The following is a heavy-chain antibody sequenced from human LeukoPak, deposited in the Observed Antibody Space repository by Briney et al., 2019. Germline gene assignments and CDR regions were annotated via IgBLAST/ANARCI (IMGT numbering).Heavy chain of an antibody. CDR3: AKVLGSGSYSPLI. V-gene: IGHV3-23*01. D-gene: IGHD3-10*01. CDR2: ISGSGGST. CDR1: GFTFSSYA. Sequence: PGGSLRLSCAASGFTFSSYAMSWVRQAPGKGLEWVSAISGSGGSTYYADSVKGRFTISRDNPKNTLYLQMNSLRAEDTAVYYCAKVLGSGSYSPLIWGQGTMVTVSS. J-gene: IGHJ3*02.